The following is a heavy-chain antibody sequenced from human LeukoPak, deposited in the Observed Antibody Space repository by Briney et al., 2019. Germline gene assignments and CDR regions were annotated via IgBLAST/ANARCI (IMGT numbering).Heavy chain of an antibody. V-gene: IGHV3-23*01. D-gene: IGHD2-2*01. CDR1: GFTFSIYA. J-gene: IGHJ4*02. Sequence: PGGSLRLSCAASGFTFSIYAMSWVRQAPGKGLEWVSAMSATDYKTYYAESVKGRFTISRDNAKNTLYLQTNRLRAEDTAIYYCAKDLSYAFDYWGQGTLVTVSS. CDR3: AKDLSYAFDY. CDR2: MSATDYKT.